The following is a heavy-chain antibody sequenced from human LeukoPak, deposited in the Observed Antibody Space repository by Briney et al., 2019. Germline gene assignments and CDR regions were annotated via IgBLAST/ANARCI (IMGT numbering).Heavy chain of an antibody. V-gene: IGHV3-11*01. CDR1: GFTFSDYY. Sequence: PGGPLRLSCAASGFTFSDYYMSWIRQAPGKGLEWVSYISSSGSTIYYADSVKGRFTISRDNAKNSLYLQMNSLRAEDTAVYYCAAMVRGATRFDPWGQGTLVTVSS. J-gene: IGHJ5*02. D-gene: IGHD3-10*01. CDR3: AAMVRGATRFDP. CDR2: ISSSGSTI.